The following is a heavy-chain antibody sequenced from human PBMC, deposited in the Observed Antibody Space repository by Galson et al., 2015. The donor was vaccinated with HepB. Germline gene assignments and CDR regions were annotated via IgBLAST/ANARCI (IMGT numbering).Heavy chain of an antibody. Sequence: SLRLSCAASGFSLSAYNMNWVRQAPGKGLEWVSSISGSTYIYYKDSVQGRFTISRDTAENSVYLQMNRLRVEDTAVYYCARDSGSYDVLTGYSSYFDLWGPGTLVTVSS. V-gene: IGHV3-69-1*01. CDR3: ARDSGSYDVLTGYSSYFDL. J-gene: IGHJ4*02. CDR2: ISGSTYI. CDR1: GFSLSAYN. D-gene: IGHD3-9*01.